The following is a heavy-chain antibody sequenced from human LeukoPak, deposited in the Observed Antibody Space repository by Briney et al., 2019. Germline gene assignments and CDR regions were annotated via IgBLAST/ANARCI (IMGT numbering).Heavy chain of an antibody. J-gene: IGHJ4*02. V-gene: IGHV3-13*01. CDR2: IGTIGDT. CDR3: ARELPRKGYFDY. CDR1: GFTFSSYE. D-gene: IGHD3-10*01. Sequence: GGSLRLSCAASGFTFSSYEMTWVRQAPGKGLEWVSAIGTIGDTYYPGSVKGRFTISRENAKNTLYLQMNSLRAEDTAVYYCARELPRKGYFDYWGQGTQVTVSS.